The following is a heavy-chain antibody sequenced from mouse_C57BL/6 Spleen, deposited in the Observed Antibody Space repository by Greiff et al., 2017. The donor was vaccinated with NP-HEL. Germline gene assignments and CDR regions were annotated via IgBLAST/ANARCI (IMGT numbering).Heavy chain of an antibody. CDR3: ARGGLYYGSSDRFAY. D-gene: IGHD1-1*01. CDR2: INPGSGGT. V-gene: IGHV1-54*01. CDR1: GYAFTNYL. Sequence: VQLQQSGAELVRPGTSVKVSCKASGYAFTNYLIEWVKQRPGQGLEWIGVINPGSGGTNYNEKFKGKATLTADKSSSTAYMQLSSLTSEDSAVYFGARGGLYYGSSDRFAYWGQGTLVTVSA. J-gene: IGHJ3*01.